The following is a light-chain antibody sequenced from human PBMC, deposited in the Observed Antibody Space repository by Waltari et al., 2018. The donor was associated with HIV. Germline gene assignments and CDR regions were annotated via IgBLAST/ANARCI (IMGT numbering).Light chain of an antibody. V-gene: IGKV1-33*01. CDR3: QQYETLPWT. CDR2: DAS. CDR1: QDTNNH. Sequence: DIQLTQSPSSLAASVGAGVTFTCQASQDTNNHLNWYQQKPGKAPKLLIYDASNLATGVPSRFSGSGSGTYFTFNISSLQPEDIATYHCQQYETLPWTFGPGTKVEIK. J-gene: IGKJ1*01.